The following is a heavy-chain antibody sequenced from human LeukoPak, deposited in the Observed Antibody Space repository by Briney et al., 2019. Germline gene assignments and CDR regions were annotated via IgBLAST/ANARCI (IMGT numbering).Heavy chain of an antibody. V-gene: IGHV3-23*01. Sequence: GGSLRLSCAASGFTFSSYAMTWVRQAPGKGLEWASVISGSGRSTYYADSVKGRFTISRDNSKNTLYLQMNSLRAEDTAVYYCARERGHLDYWGQGTLVTVSS. CDR2: ISGSGRST. D-gene: IGHD6-25*01. CDR3: ARERGHLDY. J-gene: IGHJ4*02. CDR1: GFTFSSYA.